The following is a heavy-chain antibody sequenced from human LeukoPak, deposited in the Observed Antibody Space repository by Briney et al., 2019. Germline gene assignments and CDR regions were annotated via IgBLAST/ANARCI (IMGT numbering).Heavy chain of an antibody. CDR3: ARAGKIMITMVRGALASSDGFDI. CDR2: INPNSGGT. D-gene: IGHD3-10*01. CDR1: GYTFTGYY. J-gene: IGHJ3*02. Sequence: ASVKVSCKASGYTFTGYYMHWVRQAPGQGLEWMGWINPNSGGTNYAQKFQDRVTMTRDTSISTAYMELSRLRSDDTAVYYCARAGKIMITMVRGALASSDGFDIWGQGKMVTVSS. V-gene: IGHV1-2*02.